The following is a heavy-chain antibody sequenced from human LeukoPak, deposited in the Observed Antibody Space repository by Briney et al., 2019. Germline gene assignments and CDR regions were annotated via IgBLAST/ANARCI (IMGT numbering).Heavy chain of an antibody. V-gene: IGHV4-39*07. J-gene: IGHJ3*01. CDR3: AREID. CDR1: GGSISSGSYY. Sequence: SETLSLTCTVPGGSISSGSYYWGWIRQPPGKGLEWIGSIYYSGSTYYNPSLKSRVTISVDTSKNQFSLKLSSVTAADTAVYYCAREIDWGQGTMVTVSS. CDR2: IYYSGST.